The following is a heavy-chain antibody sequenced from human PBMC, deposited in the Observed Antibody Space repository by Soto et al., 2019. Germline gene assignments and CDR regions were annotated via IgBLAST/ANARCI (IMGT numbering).Heavy chain of an antibody. J-gene: IGHJ5*02. V-gene: IGHV4-34*01. Sequence: KTSETLSLTCAVYGGSFNGYYWSWIRQPPGKGLEWIGEINHSGSTNYNPSLKSRVTISVDTSKNQFSLKLSSVTAADTAVYYCARSNIVVVVAASNWFDPWGQGTLVTVSS. CDR2: INHSGST. D-gene: IGHD2-15*01. CDR3: ARSNIVVVVAASNWFDP. CDR1: GGSFNGYY.